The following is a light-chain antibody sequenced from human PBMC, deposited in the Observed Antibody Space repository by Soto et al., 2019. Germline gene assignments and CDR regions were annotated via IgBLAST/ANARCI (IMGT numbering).Light chain of an antibody. J-gene: IGLJ1*01. V-gene: IGLV1-40*01. CDR2: GNS. CDR3: QSYDSSVSGYV. CDR1: SSNIGAGYD. Sequence: QSVLTQPPSVSGAPGQKVTISCTGSSSNIGAGYDVNWYHQLPGTAPKLLIHGNSNRPSGVPDRFSGSKSGTSASLAITGLQAEDETDYFCQSYDSSVSGYVFGTGTKGTVL.